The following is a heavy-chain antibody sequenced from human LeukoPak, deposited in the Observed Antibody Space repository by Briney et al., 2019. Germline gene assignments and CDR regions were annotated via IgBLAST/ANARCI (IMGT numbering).Heavy chain of an antibody. CDR3: AKDLAYCGSDCYPLYGMDV. J-gene: IGHJ6*02. V-gene: IGHV3-30*18. CDR2: ISYDGSNK. D-gene: IGHD2-21*02. Sequence: GRSLRLSCAASGFTFSSYGMHWVRQAPGKGLEWVAVISYDGSNKYYADSVKGRFTISRDNSKNTLYLQMNSLRAEDTAVYYCAKDLAYCGSDCYPLYGMDVWGQGTTVTVSS. CDR1: GFTFSSYG.